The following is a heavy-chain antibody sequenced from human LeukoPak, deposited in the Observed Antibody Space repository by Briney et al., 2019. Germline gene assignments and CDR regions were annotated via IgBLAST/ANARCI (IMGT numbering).Heavy chain of an antibody. V-gene: IGHV3-9*03. CDR1: GFTFDDYA. D-gene: IGHD6-13*01. CDR2: ISWYSGSI. CDR3: AKGYSSSWFDWFDP. J-gene: IGHJ5*02. Sequence: HPGGSLRLSCAASGFTFDDYAMHWVRQAPGKGLEWVSGISWYSGSIGYADSVKGRFTISRDNAKNSLYLQMNSLRAEDMALYYCAKGYSSSWFDWFDPWGQGTLVTVSS.